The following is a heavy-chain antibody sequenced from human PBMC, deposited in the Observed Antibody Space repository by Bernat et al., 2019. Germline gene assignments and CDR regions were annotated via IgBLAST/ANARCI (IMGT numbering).Heavy chain of an antibody. CDR3: GRDPINYLVDH. V-gene: IGHV3-74*01. J-gene: IGHJ4*02. CDR2: ISNDGSRT. D-gene: IGHD3-10*01. Sequence: EVQLVESGGDLVQPGGSLRLSCAASGFTFSTSWMHWVRQDPGKGLVWVSRISNDGSRTEYEDYVKGRFTIYRDNAKKTLYLQMNSLRAEDTAVYYCGRDPINYLVDHWGQGTLVTVSS. CDR1: GFTFSTSW.